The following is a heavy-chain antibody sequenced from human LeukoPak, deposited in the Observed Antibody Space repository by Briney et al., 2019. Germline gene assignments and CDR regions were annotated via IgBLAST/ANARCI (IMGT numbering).Heavy chain of an antibody. D-gene: IGHD4-17*01. V-gene: IGHV4-39*07. CDR2: IYYSGST. J-gene: IGHJ5*02. Sequence: SGTLSLTCTVSGGSISSSYYYWGWIRQPPGKGLEWIGSIYYSGSTYYNPSLKSRVTISVDTSKNQFSLKLSSVTAADTAVYYCARNDYGVRGWFDPWGQGTLVTVSS. CDR3: ARNDYGVRGWFDP. CDR1: GGSISSSYYY.